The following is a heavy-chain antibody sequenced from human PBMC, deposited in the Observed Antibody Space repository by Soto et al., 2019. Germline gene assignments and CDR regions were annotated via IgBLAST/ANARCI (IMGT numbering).Heavy chain of an antibody. D-gene: IGHD1-1*01. J-gene: IGHJ4*02. Sequence: KTSETLSLTXTVSGGSISSYYWSWIRQPPGKGLEWIGYIYYSGSTNYNPSLKSRVTISVDTSKNQFSLKLSSVTAADTAVYYCAGGGGGTLTLYYWGQGTLVTVSS. CDR1: GGSISSYY. CDR3: AGGGGGTLTLYY. CDR2: IYYSGST. V-gene: IGHV4-59*01.